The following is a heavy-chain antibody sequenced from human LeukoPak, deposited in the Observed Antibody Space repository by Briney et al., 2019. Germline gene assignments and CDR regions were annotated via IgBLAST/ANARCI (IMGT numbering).Heavy chain of an antibody. D-gene: IGHD3-16*02. CDR2: ISGSGGST. CDR1: GFTFSSYA. Sequence: GGSLRLSCAASGFTFSSYAMSWVRQAPGKGLEWVSAISGSGGSTYYADSVKGRFTISRDNSKNTLYLQMNGLRAEDTAVYYCAKSYDYVWGSYRYKLSYFDYWGQGTLVTVSS. J-gene: IGHJ4*02. CDR3: AKSYDYVWGSYRYKLSYFDY. V-gene: IGHV3-23*01.